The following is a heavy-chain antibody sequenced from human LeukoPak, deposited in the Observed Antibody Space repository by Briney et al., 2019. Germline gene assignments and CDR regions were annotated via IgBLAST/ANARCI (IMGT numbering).Heavy chain of an antibody. J-gene: IGHJ5*02. D-gene: IGHD3-22*01. Sequence: ASVKVSCKASGYTFTSYDINWVRQATGQGLEWMGWMNPNSGNTGYAQKFQGRVTITRNTSISTAYMELSSLRSEDTAVYYCARFRLDSLWFDPWGQGTLVTVSS. CDR2: MNPNSGNT. V-gene: IGHV1-8*03. CDR3: ARFRLDSLWFDP. CDR1: GYTFTSYD.